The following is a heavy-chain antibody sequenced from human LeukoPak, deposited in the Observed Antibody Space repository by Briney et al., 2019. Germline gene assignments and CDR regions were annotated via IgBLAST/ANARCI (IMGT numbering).Heavy chain of an antibody. V-gene: IGHV1-2*02. Sequence: ASVKVSCKASGYTFTGYYMHWVRQAPGQGLEWMGWINPNSGGTNYAQKFQGRVTMTRDTSISTAYMELSRLRSDDTAVYYRARESSGWFVNWFDPWGQGTLVTVSS. CDR3: ARESSGWFVNWFDP. CDR2: INPNSGGT. J-gene: IGHJ5*02. CDR1: GYTFTGYY. D-gene: IGHD6-19*01.